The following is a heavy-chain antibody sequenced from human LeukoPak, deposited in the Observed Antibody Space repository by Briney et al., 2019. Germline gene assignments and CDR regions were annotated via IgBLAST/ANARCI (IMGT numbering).Heavy chain of an antibody. CDR2: ISAYNGNT. J-gene: IGHJ4*02. CDR3: ARVSRNYDFWSGYYPDFDY. Sequence: GASVKVSCKASGGTFSSYAISWVRQAPGQGLEWMGWISAYNGNTNYAQKLQGRVTMTTDTSTSTAYMELRSLRSDDTAVYYCARVSRNYDFWSGYYPDFDYWGQGTLVTVSS. CDR1: GGTFSSYA. V-gene: IGHV1-18*01. D-gene: IGHD3-3*01.